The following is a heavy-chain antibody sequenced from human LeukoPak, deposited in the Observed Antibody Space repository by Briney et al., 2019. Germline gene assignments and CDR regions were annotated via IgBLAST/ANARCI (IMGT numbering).Heavy chain of an antibody. J-gene: IGHJ4*02. CDR2: IQYDGHET. CDR1: GFTFSAYG. Sequence: GGSLRLSCAASGFTFSAYGMHWVRQAPGKGLEWVAFIQYDGHETYYADSVKGRLIISKDNSRNTLYLQMNTLRPEDTTFYYSARYNYADLWGQGTLVAVSS. D-gene: IGHD3-16*01. V-gene: IGHV3-30*02. CDR3: ARYNYADL.